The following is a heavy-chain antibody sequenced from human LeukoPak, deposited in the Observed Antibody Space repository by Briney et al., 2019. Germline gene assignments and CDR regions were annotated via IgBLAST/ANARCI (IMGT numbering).Heavy chain of an antibody. Sequence: SETLSLTCAVSGGSISSGGYSWSWIRQPPGKGLEWIGYIYYSGSTYYNPSLKSRVTISVDTSKNQFSLKLSSVTAADTAVYYCARTLGDYGSGSYYYWGQGTLVTVSS. CDR3: ARTLGDYGSGSYYY. CDR2: IYYSGST. D-gene: IGHD3-10*01. V-gene: IGHV4-30-4*07. CDR1: GGSISSGGYS. J-gene: IGHJ4*02.